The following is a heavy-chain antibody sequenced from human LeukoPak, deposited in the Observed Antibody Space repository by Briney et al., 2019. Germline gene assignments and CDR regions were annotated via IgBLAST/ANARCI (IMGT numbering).Heavy chain of an antibody. CDR3: ARGRWSDY. D-gene: IGHD4-23*01. J-gene: IGHJ4*02. CDR2: INHSGST. CDR1: GGSFSGYY. V-gene: IGHV4-34*01. Sequence: SSETLSLTCAVYGGSFSGYYWSWIRQPPGKGLEWIGEINHSGSTNYNPSLKSRVTISVDTSKNQFSLKLSSVTAADTAVYYCARGRWSDYWGQGTLVTVSS.